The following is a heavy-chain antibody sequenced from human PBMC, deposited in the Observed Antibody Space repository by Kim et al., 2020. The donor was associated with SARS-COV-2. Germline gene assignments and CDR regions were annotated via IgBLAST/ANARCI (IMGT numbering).Heavy chain of an antibody. CDR2: ITYGGSNK. J-gene: IGHJ6*02. CDR3: ARDSWSRLRGLTYSYYGMDV. Sequence: GGSLRLSCAASGFTFSNCAMNWVRQAPGKGLEWVSVITYGGSNKNYADSVKGRFTISRDNSKNTLYLQMNSLRAEDTALYYCARDSWSRLRGLTYSYYGMDVWGQGTTVTVSS. D-gene: IGHD3-10*01. CDR1: GFTFSNCA. V-gene: IGHV3-30-3*01.